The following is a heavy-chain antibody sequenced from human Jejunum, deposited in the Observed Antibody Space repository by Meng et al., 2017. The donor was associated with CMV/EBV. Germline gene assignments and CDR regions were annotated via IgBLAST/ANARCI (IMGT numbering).Heavy chain of an antibody. Sequence: GFDYNSFLTWVRQGPGRGLEWVAYIKQDGSERSYVDSVRGRFTISRDNAKNSLYLQMNDLRVEDTAVYYCAKELWIQLWLDAMDVWGQGTTVTVSS. D-gene: IGHD5-18*01. CDR2: IKQDGSER. J-gene: IGHJ6*02. V-gene: IGHV3-7*01. CDR1: GFDYNSF. CDR3: AKELWIQLWLDAMDV.